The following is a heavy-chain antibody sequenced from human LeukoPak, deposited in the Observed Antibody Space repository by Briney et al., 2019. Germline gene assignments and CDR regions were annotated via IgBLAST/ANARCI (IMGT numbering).Heavy chain of an antibody. V-gene: IGHV4-38-2*01. CDR2: IYHSGST. J-gene: IGHJ4*02. D-gene: IGHD3-3*01. Sequence: SETLSLTCAVSGYSISSGYYWGWIRQPPGKGLEWIGSIYHSGSTYYNPSLKSRVTISVDTSKNQFSLKLSSVTAADTAVYYCARNLEITIFGVVILDYFDYWGRGTLVTVSS. CDR3: ARNLEITIFGVVILDYFDY. CDR1: GYSISSGYY.